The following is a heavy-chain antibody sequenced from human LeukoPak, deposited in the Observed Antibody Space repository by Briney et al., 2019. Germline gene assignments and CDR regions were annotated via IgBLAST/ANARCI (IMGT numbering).Heavy chain of an antibody. V-gene: IGHV4-34*01. J-gene: IGHJ4*02. CDR3: ATIKRGNIFGYFDF. Sequence: SETLSLTCAVYGGSFSGYYWSWIRQPPGKGLEWIGEINHSGSTNYNPSLKSRFTLSADTSKNQFSLRLTSVTAADTAVYYCATIKRGNIFGYFDFWGQGIPVTVSS. D-gene: IGHD5-18*01. CDR2: INHSGST. CDR1: GGSFSGYY.